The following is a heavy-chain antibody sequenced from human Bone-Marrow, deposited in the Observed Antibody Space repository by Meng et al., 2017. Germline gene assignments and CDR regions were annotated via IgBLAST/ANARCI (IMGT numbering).Heavy chain of an antibody. J-gene: IGHJ3*02. CDR2: IKSKTDGGTT. Sequence: GESLKISCAASGFTFDDYAMHWVRQAPGKGLEWVGRIKSKTDGGTTDYAAPVKGRFTISRDDSKNTLYLQMNSLKTEDTAVYYCTTEYYYDSIGYNEGDAFDIWGQGTMVTVSS. CDR1: GFTFDDYA. V-gene: IGHV3-15*01. D-gene: IGHD3-22*01. CDR3: TTEYYYDSIGYNEGDAFDI.